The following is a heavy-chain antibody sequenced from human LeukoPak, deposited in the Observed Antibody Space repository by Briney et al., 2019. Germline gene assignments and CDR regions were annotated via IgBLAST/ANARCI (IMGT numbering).Heavy chain of an antibody. J-gene: IGHJ3*02. CDR3: ARRLAPSRNDAFDI. Sequence: SETLSLTCTVSGGSINSSSYYWGWIRQPPGKGLEWIGTIYYSGSTYYNPSLKSRVTMSVDTSKNQFSLKLSSVTASDTAVYYCARRLAPSRNDAFDIWGQGTMVTVSS. CDR1: GGSINSSSYY. V-gene: IGHV4-39*01. CDR2: IYYSGST. D-gene: IGHD6-13*01.